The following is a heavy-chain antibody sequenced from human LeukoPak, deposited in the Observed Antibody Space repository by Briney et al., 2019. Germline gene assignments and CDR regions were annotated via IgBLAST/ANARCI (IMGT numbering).Heavy chain of an antibody. J-gene: IGHJ1*01. CDR1: GGTFSNYA. D-gene: IGHD6-19*01. CDR3: ARISSSSWYEYFHH. CDR2: IIPIFGIA. V-gene: IGHV1-69*01. Sequence: SVKVSCKASGGTFSNYAISWVRQAPGQGLEWMGAIIPIFGIANYAQKFQGRVTITADESTSTAYMELSSLRSEDTAVYYCARISSSSWYEYFHHWGQGTLVTVSS.